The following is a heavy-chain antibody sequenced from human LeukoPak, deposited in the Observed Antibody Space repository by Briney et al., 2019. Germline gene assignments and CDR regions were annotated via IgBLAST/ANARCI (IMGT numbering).Heavy chain of an antibody. Sequence: PSETLSLTCAVYGGSFSGYYWSWIRQPPGKGLEWIGEINHSGSTNYNPSLKSRVTISVDTSKNQFSLKLSSVTAADTAVYYCARVPGGWFEPNWGQGTLVTVSS. V-gene: IGHV4-34*01. D-gene: IGHD3-10*01. CDR3: ARVPGGWFEPN. CDR1: GGSFSGYY. CDR2: INHSGST. J-gene: IGHJ4*02.